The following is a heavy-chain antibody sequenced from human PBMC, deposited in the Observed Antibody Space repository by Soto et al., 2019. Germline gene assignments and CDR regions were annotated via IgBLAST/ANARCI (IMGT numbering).Heavy chain of an antibody. CDR1: GGTFSSYA. CDR3: ARGPGAARRFSGGMDV. V-gene: IGHV1-69*01. D-gene: IGHD6-6*01. CDR2: IIPIFGTA. Sequence: QVQLVQSGAEVKKPGSSVKVSCKASGGTFSSYAISWVRQAPGQGLEWMGGIIPIFGTANYAQKFQGRVTITADESTSTAYMEMSSLRSEDTAVYYCARGPGAARRFSGGMDVWGQGTTVTVSS. J-gene: IGHJ6*02.